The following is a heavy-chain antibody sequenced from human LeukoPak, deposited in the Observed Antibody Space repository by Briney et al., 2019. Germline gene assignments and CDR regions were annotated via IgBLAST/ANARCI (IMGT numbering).Heavy chain of an antibody. CDR2: IYTSGST. CDR3: ARQGGLRPEYYFDY. Sequence: SETLSLTCTVSGGSISSYYWSWIRQPAGKGLEWIGRIYTSGSTNYNPSLKSRVTMSVDTSKNQFSLKLSSVTAADTAVYYCARQGGLRPEYYFDYWGQGTLVTVSS. V-gene: IGHV4-4*07. J-gene: IGHJ4*02. CDR1: GGSISSYY. D-gene: IGHD4-17*01.